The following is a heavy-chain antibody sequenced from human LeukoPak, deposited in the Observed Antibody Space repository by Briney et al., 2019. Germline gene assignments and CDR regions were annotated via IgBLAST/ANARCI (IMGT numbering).Heavy chain of an antibody. CDR2: IIPILGIA. D-gene: IGHD1-26*01. CDR3: ARWVYSGSYTEYFDY. Sequence: IIPILGIANYAQKFQGRVTITGDNSTSTAYMELSSLRSEDTAVYYCARWVYSGSYTEYFDYWGQGTLVTVSS. J-gene: IGHJ4*02. V-gene: IGHV1-69*02.